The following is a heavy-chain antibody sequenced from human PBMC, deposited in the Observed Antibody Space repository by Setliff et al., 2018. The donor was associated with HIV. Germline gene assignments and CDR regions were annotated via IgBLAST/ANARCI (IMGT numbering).Heavy chain of an antibody. D-gene: IGHD2-2*01. V-gene: IGHV1-2*02. CDR1: GYTFTGYY. CDR3: ARKDGVGYCDSNSCYGIGPIDF. CDR2: INPKSGGT. Sequence: ASVKVSCKASGYTFTGYYIHWVRQAPGQGLEWMGWINPKSGGTNSAQKFQGRVTMTRDTSISTAYMELSRLRSDDTAVYYCARKDGVGYCDSNSCYGIGPIDFWGQGSLVTVSS. J-gene: IGHJ4*02.